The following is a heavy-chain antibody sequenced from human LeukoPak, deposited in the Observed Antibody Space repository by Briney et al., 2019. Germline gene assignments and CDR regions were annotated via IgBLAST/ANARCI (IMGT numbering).Heavy chain of an antibody. Sequence: SXXLSLTCAVYGGSFSGYYWSWIRQPPGKGLEWIGEINHSGSTNYNPSLKSRVTISVDTSKNQFSLKLSSVTAADTAVYYCARGRGAYYDFWSGYQLTPGAVDYWGQGTLVTVSS. D-gene: IGHD3-3*01. CDR1: GGSFSGYY. CDR2: INHSGST. J-gene: IGHJ4*02. V-gene: IGHV4-34*01. CDR3: ARGRGAYYDFWSGYQLTPGAVDY.